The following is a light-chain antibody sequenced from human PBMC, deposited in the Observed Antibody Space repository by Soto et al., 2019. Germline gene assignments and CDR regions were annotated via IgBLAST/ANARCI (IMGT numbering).Light chain of an antibody. CDR3: QKYNSAPQT. V-gene: IGKV1-27*01. Sequence: DIPMTQSPSSLSASVGDRVTITCRASQGIANDLAWFQQKPGQVPKLLIYAASTLKSGVPSRFSGSGSGTDFTLTISSLQPEDVATYYCQKYNSAPQTFGPGTKVEIK. J-gene: IGKJ1*01. CDR1: QGIAND. CDR2: AAS.